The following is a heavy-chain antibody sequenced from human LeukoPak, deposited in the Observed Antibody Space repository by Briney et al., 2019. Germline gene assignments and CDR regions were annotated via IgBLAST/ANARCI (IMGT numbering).Heavy chain of an antibody. V-gene: IGHV4-59*01. D-gene: IGHD6-19*01. CDR1: GGSISSYY. CDR2: IYYSGST. CDR3: ARVKYSSGWEFYY. J-gene: IGHJ4*02. Sequence: PSETLSLTCTVSGGSISSYYWSWIRQPPGKGLEWIGYIYYSGSTNYNPSLKSRVTISVDTSKNQFSLKLSSVTAADTAVYYCARVKYSSGWEFYYWGQGTLVTVSS.